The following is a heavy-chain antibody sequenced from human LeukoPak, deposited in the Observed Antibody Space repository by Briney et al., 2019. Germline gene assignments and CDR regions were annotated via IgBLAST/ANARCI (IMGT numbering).Heavy chain of an antibody. CDR2: ISSNGGST. V-gene: IGHV3-64D*06. Sequence: PGGSLRLSCSASGFTFSRYAMHWVRQAPGKGLEYVSAISSNGGSTYYADSVKGRFTISRDNSKNTLYLQMSSLRAEDTAVYYCVKEGHYYDSSGYSYWGQGTLVTVSS. CDR3: VKEGHYYDSSGYSY. D-gene: IGHD3-22*01. CDR1: GFTFSRYA. J-gene: IGHJ4*02.